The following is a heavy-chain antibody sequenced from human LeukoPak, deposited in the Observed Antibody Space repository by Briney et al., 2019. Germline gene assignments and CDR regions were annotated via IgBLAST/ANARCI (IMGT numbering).Heavy chain of an antibody. CDR1: GGSFSGYY. V-gene: IGHV4-34*01. Sequence: PSETLSLTCAVYGGSFSGYYWSWIRQPPGKGLEWIGEINHSGSTNYNPSLKSRVTISVDTSKNQFSLKLSSVIAADTAVYYCARGYDYVWGSYRPRWFDPRGQGTLVTVSS. CDR3: ARGYDYVWGSYRPRWFDP. D-gene: IGHD3-16*02. CDR2: INHSGST. J-gene: IGHJ5*02.